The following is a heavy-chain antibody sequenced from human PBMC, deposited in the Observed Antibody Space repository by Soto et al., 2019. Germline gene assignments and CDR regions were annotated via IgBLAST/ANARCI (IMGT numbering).Heavy chain of an antibody. D-gene: IGHD2-2*01. Sequence: SETLSLTCTVSGGSVSSGSYYWSWIRQPPGKGLEWIGYIYYSGSTNYNPSLKRRVTISVDTSKNQFSLKLSSVTAADTAVYYCARNQLHSYRMAVWGQGTTVTVSS. J-gene: IGHJ6*02. V-gene: IGHV4-61*01. CDR1: GGSVSSGSYY. CDR2: IYYSGST. CDR3: ARNQLHSYRMAV.